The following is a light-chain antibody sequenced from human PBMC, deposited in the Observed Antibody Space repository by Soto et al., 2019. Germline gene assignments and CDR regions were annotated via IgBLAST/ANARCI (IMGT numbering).Light chain of an antibody. CDR3: QQYGSSGT. Sequence: EIVLTQSPGTLSLSPGERATLSCRASQSISTSYLAWYQQKPGQAPRLLIYGSSSRATGIPDRFSGSGSGTDFTLSISSLQPDDFAVYYCQQYGSSGTFGQGTKVDTK. J-gene: IGKJ1*01. V-gene: IGKV3-20*01. CDR1: QSISTSY. CDR2: GSS.